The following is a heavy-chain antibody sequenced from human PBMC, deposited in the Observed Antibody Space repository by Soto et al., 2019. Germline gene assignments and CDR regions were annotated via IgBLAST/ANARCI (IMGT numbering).Heavy chain of an antibody. CDR2: IWYDGSDN. V-gene: IGHV3-33*08. CDR1: GFTFSCFD. D-gene: IGHD3-16*01. J-gene: IGHJ4*02. CDR3: AFGNLSYYFDY. Sequence: GGSLRLSCAASGFTFSCFDMHWVRLAPGKGLEWVAIIWYDGSDNYYADSVKGRFTISRDNSKNTLYLQMNSLRAEDTAVYHCAFGNLSYYFDYWGQGTPVTVSS.